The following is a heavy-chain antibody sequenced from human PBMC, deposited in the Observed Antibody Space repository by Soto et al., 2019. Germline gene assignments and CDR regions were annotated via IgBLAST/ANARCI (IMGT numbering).Heavy chain of an antibody. CDR3: ARDLWGYCGTDCYPLDV. D-gene: IGHD2-21*02. CDR2: MYNTGRT. J-gene: IGHJ6*02. Sequence: SETLSLTCTVSGGSISGYYWSWIRQPPGKGLEWIGYMYNTGRTVYNPSFKSRVTISVDTSKNQFSLQLDSVTAADTAVYYCARDLWGYCGTDCYPLDVWGQGTTVTVSS. V-gene: IGHV4-59*01. CDR1: GGSISGYY.